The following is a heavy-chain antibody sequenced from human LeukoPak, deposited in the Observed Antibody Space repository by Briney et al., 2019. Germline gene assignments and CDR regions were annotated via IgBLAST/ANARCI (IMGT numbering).Heavy chain of an antibody. D-gene: IGHD1-26*01. Sequence: ASVKVSCKASGYTFTGYYMHWVRQAPGQGLEWMGWINAGNGNTKYSQEFQGRVTITRDTSASTAYMELSSLRSEDMAVYYCARGDSGSYYYDFDYWGQGTLVTVSS. CDR3: ARGDSGSYYYDFDY. CDR2: INAGNGNT. V-gene: IGHV1-3*03. J-gene: IGHJ4*02. CDR1: GYTFTGYY.